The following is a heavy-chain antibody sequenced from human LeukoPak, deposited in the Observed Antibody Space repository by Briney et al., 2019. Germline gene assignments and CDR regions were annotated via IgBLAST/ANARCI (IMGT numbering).Heavy chain of an antibody. V-gene: IGHV4-59*08. CDR2: IYYSEST. J-gene: IGHJ4*02. D-gene: IGHD6-13*01. CDR3: ARHSGGIAAAGTLDY. Sequence: SETLSLTCTVSGGSISSYYWSWIRQPPGKGLEWIGYIYYSESTNYNPSPKSRVTISVDTSKNQFSLKLSSVTAADTAVYYCARHSGGIAAAGTLDYWGQGTLVTVSS. CDR1: GGSISSYY.